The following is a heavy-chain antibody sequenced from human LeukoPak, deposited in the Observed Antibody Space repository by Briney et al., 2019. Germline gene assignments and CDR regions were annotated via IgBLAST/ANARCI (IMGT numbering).Heavy chain of an antibody. V-gene: IGHV4-31*03. CDR1: GGSISSGGYY. Sequence: SQTLSLTCTVSGGSISSGGYYWSWIRQHPGKGLEWIGYIYYSGSTYYNPSLKSRVTMSVYTSKNQFSLKLSSVTAADTAVYFCARLLREYCSGGTCYTGWFDPWGQGTLVTVSS. CDR2: IYYSGST. CDR3: ARLLREYCSGGTCYTGWFDP. J-gene: IGHJ5*02. D-gene: IGHD2-15*01.